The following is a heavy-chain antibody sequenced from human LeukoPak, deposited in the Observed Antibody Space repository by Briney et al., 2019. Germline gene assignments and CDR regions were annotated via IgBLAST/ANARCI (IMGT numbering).Heavy chain of an antibody. CDR1: GYTFNSYL. V-gene: IGHV1-2*02. CDR3: AREEQHQRGRHFEY. D-gene: IGHD6-13*01. CDR2: INPNSGT. Sequence: GASVKVSCKASGYTFNSYLISWVRQGPGQGLEWMGWINPNSGTNYAQNFQGRVTMTRDTSISTAYMELSRLRSDDTAVYYCAREEQHQRGRHFEYWGQGTLVTVSS. J-gene: IGHJ4*02.